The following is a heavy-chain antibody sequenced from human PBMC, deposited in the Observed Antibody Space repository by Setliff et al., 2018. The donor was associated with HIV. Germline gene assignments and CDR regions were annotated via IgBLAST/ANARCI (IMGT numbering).Heavy chain of an antibody. CDR2: IYPGDSDT. J-gene: IGHJ3*02. V-gene: IGHV5-51*01. Sequence: PGESLKISCEASGYSFTNYWIGWVRQMPGKGLEWMGIIYPGDSDTRYSPSFQGQVTISADKSISTAYLQWSSLKASDTTMYYCARRGIALPPHAFDIWGQGTMVTVSS. CDR3: ARRGIALPPHAFDI. D-gene: IGHD6-13*01. CDR1: GYSFTNYW.